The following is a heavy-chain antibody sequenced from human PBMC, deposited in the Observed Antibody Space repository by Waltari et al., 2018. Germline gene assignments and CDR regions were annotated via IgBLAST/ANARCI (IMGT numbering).Heavy chain of an antibody. J-gene: IGHJ6*02. D-gene: IGHD2-8*01. V-gene: IGHV4-61*01. CDR1: GGSVSSGSYY. CDR2: IEYSVST. CDR3: ARRNGYYYYGMDV. Sequence: QVQLQESGPGLVKPSETLSLTCTVSGGSVSSGSYYWSWIRQPPGKGLEWIGYIEYSVSTNYNPSRKSRVTISVDTSKNQFSLKRSSVTAADTAVYYCARRNGYYYYGMDVWGQGTTVTVSS.